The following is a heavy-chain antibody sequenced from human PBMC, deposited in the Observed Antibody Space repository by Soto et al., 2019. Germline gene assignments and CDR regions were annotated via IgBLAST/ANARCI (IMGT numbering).Heavy chain of an antibody. D-gene: IGHD4-17*01. CDR2: IIPLFDTA. V-gene: IGHV1-69*14. CDR1: GDTFSTYA. Sequence: QVRLVQSGAEVKKPGSSVRVSCEASGDTFSTYAFSWVRQAPGQGLEWMGGIIPLFDTATYAQRFQGRVPIXXDKSMSTTYLELTSLLSVGTVGYFCAGNPSNDNGDLVAYDVWGHGTMVTVSS. CDR3: AGNPSNDNGDLVAYDV. J-gene: IGHJ3*01.